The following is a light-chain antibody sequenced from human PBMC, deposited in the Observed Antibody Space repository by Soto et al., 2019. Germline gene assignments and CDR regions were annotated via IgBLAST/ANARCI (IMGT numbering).Light chain of an antibody. CDR3: QQYNNWPRT. J-gene: IGKJ1*01. Sequence: EIVLTQSPGTLSLSPGERATLSCRASQSVSSSYLAWYQQKPGQAPRLLIYGASTRATGIPARFSVSVSGTELTITISSLQSEDGEVYDGQQYNNWPRTFGQGTKVDIK. CDR1: QSVSSSY. V-gene: IGKV3-15*01. CDR2: GAS.